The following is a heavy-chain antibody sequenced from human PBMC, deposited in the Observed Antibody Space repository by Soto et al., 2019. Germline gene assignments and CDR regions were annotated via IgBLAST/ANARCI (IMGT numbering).Heavy chain of an antibody. CDR1: GGSISSSSYY. D-gene: IGHD3-16*01. J-gene: IGHJ4*02. Sequence: QLQLQESGPGLVKPSETLSLTCTVSGGSISSSSYYWGWIRQPPGKGLEWIGSIYYSGSTYYNPSLKSRVNTSVHTSKNQCSLKRSSVTAADTAVYYCATLGAIICGWYFDYLVQGTLVTVSS. CDR3: ATLGAIICGWYFDY. V-gene: IGHV4-39*01. CDR2: IYYSGST.